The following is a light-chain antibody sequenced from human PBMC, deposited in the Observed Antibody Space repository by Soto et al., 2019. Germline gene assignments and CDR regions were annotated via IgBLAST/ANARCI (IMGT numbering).Light chain of an antibody. Sequence: DIQMTQSPSTLSASVGYRVTITCRASQSIRNWLAWYQDKPGKAPKLLIYGASSLESGVPSRFSGSGSGTEFTLTIGGLQPDDFATYYCQHYNAFPWPFGQGTKVEIK. J-gene: IGKJ1*01. V-gene: IGKV1-5*01. CDR1: QSIRNW. CDR3: QHYNAFPWP. CDR2: GAS.